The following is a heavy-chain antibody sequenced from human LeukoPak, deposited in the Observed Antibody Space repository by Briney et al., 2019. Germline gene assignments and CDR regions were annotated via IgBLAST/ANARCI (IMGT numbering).Heavy chain of an antibody. CDR1: GYTFTSYG. D-gene: IGHD2-2*02. CDR2: ISAYNGNT. CDR3: ARDQDIVVVPAAILDVYYYYYYGMDV. J-gene: IGHJ6*02. Sequence: ASVKVSCTASGYTFTSYGISWVRQAPGQGLEWMGWISAYNGNTNYAQKLQGRVTMTTDTSTSTAYMELRSLRSDDTAVYYCARDQDIVVVPAAILDVYYYYYYGMDVWGQGTTVTVSS. V-gene: IGHV1-18*01.